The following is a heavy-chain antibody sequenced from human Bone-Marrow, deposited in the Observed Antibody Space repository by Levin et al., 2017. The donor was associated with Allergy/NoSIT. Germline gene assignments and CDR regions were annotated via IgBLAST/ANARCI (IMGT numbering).Heavy chain of an antibody. V-gene: IGHV3-33*01. D-gene: IGHD6-13*01. J-gene: IGHJ4*02. Sequence: GESLKISCAASGFTFSSYGMHWVRQAPGKGLEWVAVIWYDGSNKYYADSVKGRFTISRDNSKNTLYLQMNSLRAEDTAVYYCARSRGIAAAGTWQYYFDYWGQGTLVTVSS. CDR1: GFTFSSYG. CDR3: ARSRGIAAAGTWQYYFDY. CDR2: IWYDGSNK.